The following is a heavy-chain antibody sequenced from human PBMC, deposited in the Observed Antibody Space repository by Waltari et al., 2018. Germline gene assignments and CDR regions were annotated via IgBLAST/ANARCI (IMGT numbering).Heavy chain of an antibody. CDR1: GYIFSNFH. D-gene: IGHD3-16*01. Sequence: QVQLVQSGAEVKSPGASVKIACKASGYIFSNFHIHWVRQAPGQGLEWMGIINPRVGRTSDAQKFQARVTMTRDMSTNTVYMNLSSLRSEDTAVYYCARDAHYDDTSGNEMYKWLDPWGQGTQVTVSS. CDR3: ARDAHYDDTSGNEMYKWLDP. V-gene: IGHV1-46*01. J-gene: IGHJ5*02. CDR2: INPRVGRT.